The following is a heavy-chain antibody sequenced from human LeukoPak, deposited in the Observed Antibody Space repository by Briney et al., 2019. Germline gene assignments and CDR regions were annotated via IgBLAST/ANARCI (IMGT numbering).Heavy chain of an antibody. CDR2: IYYSGST. J-gene: IGHJ5*02. CDR1: GGSISSGDYY. Sequence: SETLSLTCTVSGGSISSGDYYWGWIRQPPGKGLEWIEYIYYSGSTYYNPSLKSRVTISVDTSKNQFSLKLSSVTAADTAVYYCARECTVTTVGGSFDWFDPWGQGTLVTVSS. CDR3: ARECTVTTVGGSFDWFDP. V-gene: IGHV4-30-4*08. D-gene: IGHD4-17*01.